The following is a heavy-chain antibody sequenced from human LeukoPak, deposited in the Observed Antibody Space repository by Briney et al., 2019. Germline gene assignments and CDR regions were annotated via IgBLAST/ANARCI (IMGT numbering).Heavy chain of an antibody. CDR3: ARDAIGVVGTISWFDP. J-gene: IGHJ5*02. Sequence: ASVKVSCKASGYTFTDYYIYWVRQAPGQGLEWMGWINPNRGDTNYALRFQDRVTMTSDTSISTAYMELSRLRSDDTAVYYCARDAIGVVGTISWFDPWGQGTLVTVSS. CDR1: GYTFTDYY. D-gene: IGHD1-26*01. V-gene: IGHV1-2*02. CDR2: INPNRGDT.